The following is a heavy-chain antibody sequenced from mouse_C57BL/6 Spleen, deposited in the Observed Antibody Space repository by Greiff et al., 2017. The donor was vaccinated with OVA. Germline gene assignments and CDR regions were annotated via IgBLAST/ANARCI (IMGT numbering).Heavy chain of an antibody. CDR3: ARNFRDYYGSRTGYAMDY. J-gene: IGHJ4*01. CDR2: IWTGGGT. D-gene: IGHD1-1*01. V-gene: IGHV2-9-1*01. Sequence: QVQLKESGPGLVAPSQSLSITCTVSGFSLTSYAISWVRQPPGKGLEWLGVIWTGGGTNYNSALKSRLSISKDNSKSQVFLKMNSLQTDDTARYYCARNFRDYYGSRTGYAMDYWGQGTSVTVSS. CDR1: GFSLTSYA.